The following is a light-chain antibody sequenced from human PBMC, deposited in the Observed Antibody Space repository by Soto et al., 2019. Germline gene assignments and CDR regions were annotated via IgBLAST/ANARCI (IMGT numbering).Light chain of an antibody. CDR1: QSISRW. J-gene: IGKJ2*01. CDR2: GAS. Sequence: DIQMTQSPSTLSASVGDRVTFTCRASQSISRWLAWYQQRPREAPKLLLYGASSLESGVPSTFSGSGSGTEFTLTISSLQPSDFATYFWQQYATSSPTLGQGTKLEI. V-gene: IGKV1-5*01. CDR3: QQYATSSPT.